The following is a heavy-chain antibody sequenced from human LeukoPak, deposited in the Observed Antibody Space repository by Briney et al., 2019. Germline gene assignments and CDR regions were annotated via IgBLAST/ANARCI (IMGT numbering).Heavy chain of an antibody. CDR1: GFTFSSYS. CDR3: ARGAAGGEYYFDY. J-gene: IGHJ4*02. Sequence: GGSLRLSCAASGFTFSSYSMNWVRQAPGKGLEWVSSISSSSSYIYYADSVKGRFTISRDNAKNSLYLQMDSLRAEDTAVYYCARGAAGGEYYFDYWGQGTLVTVSS. D-gene: IGHD6-13*01. CDR2: ISSSSSYI. V-gene: IGHV3-21*01.